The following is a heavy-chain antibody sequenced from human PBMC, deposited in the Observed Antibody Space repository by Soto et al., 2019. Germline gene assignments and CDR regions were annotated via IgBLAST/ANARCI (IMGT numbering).Heavy chain of an antibody. CDR2: IYYSGST. CDR1: GGSISSSSYY. CDR3: ARLYSSSPGWFDP. V-gene: IGHV4-39*01. J-gene: IGHJ5*02. Sequence: SETLSLTCTVSGGSISSSSYYWGWIRQPPGKGLEWIGSIYYSGSTYYNPSLKSRVTTSVDTSKNQFSLKLSSVTAADTAVYYCARLYSSSPGWFDPWGQGTLVTVSS. D-gene: IGHD6-13*01.